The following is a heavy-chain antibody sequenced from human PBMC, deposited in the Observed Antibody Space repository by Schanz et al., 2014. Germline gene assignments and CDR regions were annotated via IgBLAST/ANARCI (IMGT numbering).Heavy chain of an antibody. CDR2: ISTGRYL. V-gene: IGHV3-21*02. D-gene: IGHD1-26*01. CDR1: GFTFSSNS. Sequence: EVQLVESGGGLVKPGGSLRLSCAASGFTFSSNSLAWVRQAPGKGLEWVSFISTGRYLYYADSVKGRFTISRDNTKNSVFLQMSSLRVEDTSLYFCARDPVEGAPTPYYFDSWGPGTLVTVSS. J-gene: IGHJ4*02. CDR3: ARDPVEGAPTPYYFDS.